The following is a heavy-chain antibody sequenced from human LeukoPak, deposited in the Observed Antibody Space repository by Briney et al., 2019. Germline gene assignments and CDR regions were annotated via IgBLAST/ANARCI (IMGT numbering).Heavy chain of an antibody. Sequence: GGSLRLSCAASGFTFSSYGMHWVRQAPGKGLEWVSSISSSSSYIYYADSVKGRFTISRDNAKNSLYLQMNSLRAEDTAVYYCASPLSMWELDQYYFDYWGQGTLVTVSS. CDR3: ASPLSMWELDQYYFDY. D-gene: IGHD1-26*01. CDR2: ISSSSSYI. V-gene: IGHV3-21*04. CDR1: GFTFSSYG. J-gene: IGHJ4*02.